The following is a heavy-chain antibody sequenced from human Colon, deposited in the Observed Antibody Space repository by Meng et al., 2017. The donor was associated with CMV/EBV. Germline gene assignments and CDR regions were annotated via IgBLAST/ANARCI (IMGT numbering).Heavy chain of an antibody. CDR1: GYAFVDYY. CDR2: IIPILGIA. CDR3: ARGPGGEFDY. J-gene: IGHJ4*02. Sequence: SVKVSCKTSGYAFVDYYIHWVRQAPGQGLEWMGRIIPILGIANYAQKFQGRVTITADKSTSTAYMELSSLRSEDTAVYYCARGPGGEFDYWGQGTLVTVSS. V-gene: IGHV1-69*04. D-gene: IGHD3-10*01.